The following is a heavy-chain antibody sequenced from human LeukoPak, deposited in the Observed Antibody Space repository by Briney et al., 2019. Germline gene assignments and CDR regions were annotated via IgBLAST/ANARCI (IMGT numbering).Heavy chain of an antibody. CDR3: AKSPKTGFLFDY. CDR1: GXTVSSNY. V-gene: IGHV3-66*01. CDR2: IYGGVNT. Sequence: GGSLRLSCAASGXTVSSNYVRWVRQAPGKGLEWVSVIYGGVNTVYADSVQGRFTISRDNSKNTLYLQMSSLRAEDTAVYYCAKSPKTGFLFDYWGKGTLVTVSS. D-gene: IGHD1-1*01. J-gene: IGHJ4*02.